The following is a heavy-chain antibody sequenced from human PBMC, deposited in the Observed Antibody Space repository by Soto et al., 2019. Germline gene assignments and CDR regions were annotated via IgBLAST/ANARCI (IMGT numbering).Heavy chain of an antibody. Sequence: SETLSLTCTVAGGSIISGDDCWSWIRQPPGKGLEWIGYIYYSGSTYYNPSLKSRVTISVDTSKNQFSLKLSSVTAADTAVYYCARGTSRGYLWYFAYWGQGTPVPVSP. V-gene: IGHV4-30-4*01. D-gene: IGHD3-22*01. CDR3: ARGTSRGYLWYFAY. J-gene: IGHJ4*02. CDR1: GGSIISGDDC. CDR2: IYYSGST.